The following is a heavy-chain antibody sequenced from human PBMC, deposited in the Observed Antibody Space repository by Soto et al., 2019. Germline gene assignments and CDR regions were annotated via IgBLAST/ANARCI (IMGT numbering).Heavy chain of an antibody. D-gene: IGHD1-26*01. Sequence: SETLSLTCNVSGGSVTGYHWSWIRQPPGKGLEWIGYISNSGSTNYNPSLKSRVTISVDTSKNQISLNLISVTAADTAVYYCAATPRYRGQGTLVTVSS. CDR2: ISNSGST. CDR3: AATPRY. CDR1: GGSVTGYH. V-gene: IGHV4-59*02. J-gene: IGHJ4*02.